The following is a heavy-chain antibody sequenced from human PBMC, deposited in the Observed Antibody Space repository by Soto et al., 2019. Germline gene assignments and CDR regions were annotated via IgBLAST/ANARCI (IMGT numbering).Heavy chain of an antibody. CDR2: ISYDGSNK. J-gene: IGHJ4*02. Sequence: GGSLRLSCAASGFTFSSYAMHWVRQAPGKGLEWVAVISYDGSNKYYADSVKGRFTISRDNSKNTLYLQMNSLRAEDTAVYYCARDHPHEDDSSGSGDFDYWGQGTLVTVSS. CDR1: GFTFSSYA. D-gene: IGHD3-22*01. V-gene: IGHV3-30-3*01. CDR3: ARDHPHEDDSSGSGDFDY.